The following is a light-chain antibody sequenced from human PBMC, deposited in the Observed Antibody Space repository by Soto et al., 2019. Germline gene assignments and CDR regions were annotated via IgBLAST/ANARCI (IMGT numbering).Light chain of an antibody. CDR2: DVS. CDR1: SSDVGGYNY. CDR3: SSYTSSSTLDV. J-gene: IGLJ3*02. V-gene: IGLV2-14*01. Sequence: QSVLTQPASVSGSPGQSITISCTGTSSDVGGYNYVSWYQQHPGKAPKLMIYDVSNRPSGVSNRFSGSKSGNTASLTISGPQAEDEADYYCSSYTSSSTLDVFGGGTKLTVL.